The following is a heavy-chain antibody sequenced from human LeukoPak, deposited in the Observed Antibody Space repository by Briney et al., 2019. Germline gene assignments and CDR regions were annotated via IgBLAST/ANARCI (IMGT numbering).Heavy chain of an antibody. J-gene: IGHJ4*02. CDR1: GYTFTGYY. CDR3: GRGTYCSGGSCYSFDY. Sequence: GASVKVSCKASGYTFTGYYMRWVRQAPGQGLEWMGWFNPNSGDTNYAQKFQGRVTMTRDTSISTAYMELGRLTSDDTAVYYCGRGTYCSGGSCYSFDYWGQGTLVTVSS. V-gene: IGHV1-2*02. D-gene: IGHD2-15*01. CDR2: FNPNSGDT.